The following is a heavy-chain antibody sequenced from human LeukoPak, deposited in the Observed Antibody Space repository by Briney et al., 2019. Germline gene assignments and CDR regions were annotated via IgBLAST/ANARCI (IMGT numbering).Heavy chain of an antibody. V-gene: IGHV4-4*07. D-gene: IGHD3-10*01. CDR2: IYTTGST. J-gene: IGHJ6*03. Sequence: PSETLSLTCSVSGASISGYYWTWIRQPAGRGLEWIGRIYTTGSTKYNPSLKSRVIMSVDASKNQFSLSLTSVTAADTAVYYCARDRRGGEDYYYMDVWGKGTTVTISS. CDR1: GASISGYY. CDR3: ARDRRGGEDYYYMDV.